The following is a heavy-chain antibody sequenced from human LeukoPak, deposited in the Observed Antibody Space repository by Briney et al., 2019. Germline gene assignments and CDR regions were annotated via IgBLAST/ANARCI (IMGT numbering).Heavy chain of an antibody. Sequence: GGSLRLPCAASGFTFSSNYMSWVREATGKGLEGVSVIYSGGSTYYADSVKGRFTISRDNSKNTLYLQMNSLRAEDTAVYYCARDLFPYGGNSPFDYWGQGTLVTVSS. D-gene: IGHD4-23*01. V-gene: IGHV3-66*02. CDR2: IYSGGST. CDR1: GFTFSSNY. CDR3: ARDLFPYGGNSPFDY. J-gene: IGHJ4*02.